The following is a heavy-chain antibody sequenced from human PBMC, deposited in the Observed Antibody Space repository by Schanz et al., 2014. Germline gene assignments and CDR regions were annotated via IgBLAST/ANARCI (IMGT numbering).Heavy chain of an antibody. D-gene: IGHD4-17*01. J-gene: IGHJ4*02. Sequence: VQLLESGGGLVQPGGSLRLSCAASGFTFRGHAMHWVRQAPGRGLEWVSLITWDGGITYYADSLKGRFTISRDNANNMVYLQMNSLRAEDTAVYYCVRDTDYHFDYWGQGTLVTVSS. CDR3: VRDTDYHFDY. CDR1: GFTFRGHA. V-gene: IGHV3-NL1*01. CDR2: ITWDGGIT.